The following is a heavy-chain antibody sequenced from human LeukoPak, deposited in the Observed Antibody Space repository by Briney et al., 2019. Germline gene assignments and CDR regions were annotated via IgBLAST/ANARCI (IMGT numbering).Heavy chain of an antibody. CDR1: GFSFSDDN. V-gene: IGHV3-48*01. J-gene: IGHJ4*02. CDR3: LRVGRKDGYKYNDY. CDR2: ISAGIGTI. Sequence: VGSLRLSCAVSGFSFSDDNMKWVRQAPGRGLGWISYISAGIGTIDYADSVKARFTTSRDHVNNTLYLQMNSLRVEDTATYYCLRVGRKDGYKYNDYWGQGTPVTVSS. D-gene: IGHD5-24*01.